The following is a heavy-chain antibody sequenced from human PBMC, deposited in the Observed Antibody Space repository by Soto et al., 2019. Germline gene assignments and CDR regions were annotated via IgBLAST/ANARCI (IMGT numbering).Heavy chain of an antibody. J-gene: IGHJ4*02. CDR2: INHSGST. V-gene: IGHV4-34*01. D-gene: IGHD2-2*01. CDR3: ARGRGNIVVVPAAPYGDY. Sequence: QVQLQQWGAGLLKPSETLSLTCAVYGGSFSGYYWSWIRQPPGKGLEWIGEINHSGSTNYNPSLKSRATLSVDTSKNQFSLKLSSVTASDTAVYYCARGRGNIVVVPAAPYGDYWGQGTLVTVSS. CDR1: GGSFSGYY.